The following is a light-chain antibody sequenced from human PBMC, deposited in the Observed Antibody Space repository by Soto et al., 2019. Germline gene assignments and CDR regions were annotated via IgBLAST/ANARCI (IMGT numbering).Light chain of an antibody. CDR2: DVS. CDR3: SSYTSSSIVV. Sequence: QSVLTQPASVSGSPGQSITISCTGTSSDVGGYNYVSWYQQHPGKAPKLMIYDVSNRPSGVSNRFSGSKSGNTASLTISGLQAEDEADYYCSSYTSSSIVVFGGGTKL. J-gene: IGLJ2*01. V-gene: IGLV2-14*01. CDR1: SSDVGGYNY.